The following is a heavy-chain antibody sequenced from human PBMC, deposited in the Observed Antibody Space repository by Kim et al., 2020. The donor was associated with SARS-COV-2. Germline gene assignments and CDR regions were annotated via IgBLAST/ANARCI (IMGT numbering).Heavy chain of an antibody. D-gene: IGHD3-3*01. CDR3: ARELTNRVDDY. CDR2: INPNSGAT. CDR1: GYTFTGYY. V-gene: IGHV1-2*06. Sequence: ASVKVSCKASGYTFTGYYIHWVRQAPGQGLEWMGRINPNSGATNYAQKFQGRVTMTRDTSITTAYMELSRLTSDDTAVFYCARELTNRVDDYWGQGTLVTVSS. J-gene: IGHJ4*02.